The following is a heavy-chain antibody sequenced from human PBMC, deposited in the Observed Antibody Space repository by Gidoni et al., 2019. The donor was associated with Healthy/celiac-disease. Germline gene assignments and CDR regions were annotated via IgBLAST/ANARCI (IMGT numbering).Heavy chain of an antibody. V-gene: IGHV3-13*01. CDR3: ARDRWGIAAAGTDGMDV. CDR2: IGTAGDT. CDR1: GFTFSSYN. D-gene: IGHD6-13*01. J-gene: IGHJ6*02. Sequence: EVQLVESGGGLVQPGGSLRLSCAAPGFTFSSYNMHWVRQATGKGLEWVSAIGTAGDTYYPGSGKGRFTISRENAKNSLYLQMNSLRAGDTAVYYCARDRWGIAAAGTDGMDVWGQGTTVTVSS.